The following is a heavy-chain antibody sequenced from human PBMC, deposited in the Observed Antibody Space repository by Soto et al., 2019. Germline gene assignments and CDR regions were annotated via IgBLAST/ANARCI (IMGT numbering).Heavy chain of an antibody. CDR3: TMLRSFGGVIPIDY. D-gene: IGHD3-16*02. J-gene: IGHJ4*02. Sequence: EVQLVESGGGLVQPGGSLKLSCAASGFTFSGSAMHWVRQASGKGLEWVGRIRSKANSYATAYAASVKGRFTISRDDSKNTAYLQMNSLKTEDTAVYYCTMLRSFGGVIPIDYWGQGTLVTVSS. CDR1: GFTFSGSA. CDR2: IRSKANSYAT. V-gene: IGHV3-73*02.